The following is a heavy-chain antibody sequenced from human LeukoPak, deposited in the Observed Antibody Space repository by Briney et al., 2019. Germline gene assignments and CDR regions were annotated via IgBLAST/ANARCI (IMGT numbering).Heavy chain of an antibody. D-gene: IGHD3-10*01. Sequence: GGSLRLSCAASGFTVSSNYMSWVRQAPGKGLEWVSIIYSGGSTFYADSVKGRFAISRDNSKNTLYLQMNSLRAEDTAVYYCAKGTNYYGSGSSHTDYWGQGTLVTVSS. V-gene: IGHV3-53*01. J-gene: IGHJ4*02. CDR2: IYSGGST. CDR3: AKGTNYYGSGSSHTDY. CDR1: GFTVSSNY.